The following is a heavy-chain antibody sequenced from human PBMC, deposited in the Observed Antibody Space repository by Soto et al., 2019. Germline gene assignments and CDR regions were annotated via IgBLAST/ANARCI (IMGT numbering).Heavy chain of an antibody. CDR3: ARGLLVDSYGMDF. V-gene: IGHV3-53*01. CDR2: IYSGGST. J-gene: IGHJ6*02. Sequence: EVQLVESGGGLIQPGGSLRLSCAASGFTVSSNYMSWVRQAPGKGLEWVSVIYSGGSTYYADSVKGRFTISRDNSKSTLYLRMSSLRAEDTSVYYCARGLLVDSYGMDFWGQGTTVTVFS. D-gene: IGHD2-8*02. CDR1: GFTVSSNY.